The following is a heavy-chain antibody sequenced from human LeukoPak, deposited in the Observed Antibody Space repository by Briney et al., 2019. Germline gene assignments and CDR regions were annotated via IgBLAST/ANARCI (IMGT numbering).Heavy chain of an antibody. CDR3: AWGDSSGYPFDP. J-gene: IGHJ5*02. V-gene: IGHV4-61*02. CDR2: IYTSGGTSGST. Sequence: PSQTLSLTCTVSGGSITSRNYYWSWFRQPAGKGLEYIGRIYTSGGTSGSTYYNPSLKSRVTISVDTSKNQSSLKLSSVTAADTAVYYCAWGDSSGYPFDPWGQGTLVTVSS. CDR1: GGSITSRNYY. D-gene: IGHD3-22*01.